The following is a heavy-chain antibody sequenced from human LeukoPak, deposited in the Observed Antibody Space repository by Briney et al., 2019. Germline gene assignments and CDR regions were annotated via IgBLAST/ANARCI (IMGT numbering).Heavy chain of an antibody. Sequence: GGSLRLSCPAFTFRGLGMHWVRQAPGKGLEWVSYISSSGSTIYYADSVKGRFTISRDNAKNSLYLQMNSLRAEDTAVYYCARVGWGIDYWGQGTLVTVSS. CDR3: ARVGWGIDY. D-gene: IGHD7-27*01. V-gene: IGHV3-48*04. CDR1: FTFRGLG. J-gene: IGHJ4*02. CDR2: ISSSGSTI.